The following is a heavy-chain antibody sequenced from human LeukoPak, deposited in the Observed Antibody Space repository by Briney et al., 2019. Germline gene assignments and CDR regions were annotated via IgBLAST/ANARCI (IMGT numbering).Heavy chain of an antibody. CDR3: ARAGKWLPDDLDY. J-gene: IGHJ4*02. D-gene: IGHD3-10*01. V-gene: IGHV3-33*01. Sequence: GRSLRLSCIASGFTFSSFGMHWVRQAPGKGLEWVAFASFDESKTYYMDSVKSRFAISRDNSKNTLYLQLTSLKAEDTAVYYCARAGKWLPDDLDYWGQGTLVTVSS. CDR1: GFTFSSFG. CDR2: ASFDESKT.